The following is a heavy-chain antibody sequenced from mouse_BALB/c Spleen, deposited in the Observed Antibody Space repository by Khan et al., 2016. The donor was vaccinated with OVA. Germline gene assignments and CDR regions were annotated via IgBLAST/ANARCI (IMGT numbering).Heavy chain of an antibody. Sequence: VQLQQSGPELVKPGASVKISCTASGYSFTGYFMNWVMQSRGKSLEWIGRINPHIGEAFYNQKFKGKATLTVDESSSTAHMELRSLASEDSAVYYCARKNGSDFDYWGQGTTLTVSS. CDR2: INPHIGEA. D-gene: IGHD1-1*01. V-gene: IGHV1-20*02. CDR3: ARKNGSDFDY. CDR1: GYSFTGYF. J-gene: IGHJ2*01.